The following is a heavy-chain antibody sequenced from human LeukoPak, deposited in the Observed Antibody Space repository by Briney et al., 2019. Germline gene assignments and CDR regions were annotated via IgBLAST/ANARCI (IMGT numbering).Heavy chain of an antibody. CDR2: INPNSGGT. J-gene: IGHJ4*02. CDR1: GYTFTGYY. V-gene: IGHV1-2*02. D-gene: IGHD3-3*01. Sequence: DSLKVSCKASGYTFTGYYMHWVRQAPGQGLEWMGWINPNSGGTNYAQKFQGRVTMTRDTSISTAYMELSRLRSDDTAVYYCARDFWSGHYYFDYWGQGTLVTVSS. CDR3: ARDFWSGHYYFDY.